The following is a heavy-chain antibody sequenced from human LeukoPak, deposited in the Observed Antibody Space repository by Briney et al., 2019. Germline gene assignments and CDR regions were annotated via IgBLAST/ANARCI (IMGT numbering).Heavy chain of an antibody. V-gene: IGHV1-2*02. CDR2: INPDSGGT. D-gene: IGHD2-2*01. Sequence: ASVKVSCKASGYTFTGYYMHWVRQAPGQGLEWMGWINPDSGGTNYAQKFQGRVTMTRDTSISTAYMELSRLRSDDTAVYYCARDPGCSSTSCYVQSSSWFDPWGQGTLVTVSS. J-gene: IGHJ5*02. CDR1: GYTFTGYY. CDR3: ARDPGCSSTSCYVQSSSWFDP.